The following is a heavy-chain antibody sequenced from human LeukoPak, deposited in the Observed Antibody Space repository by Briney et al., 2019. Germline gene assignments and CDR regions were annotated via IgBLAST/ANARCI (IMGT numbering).Heavy chain of an antibody. CDR1: GFIFRDFS. CDR3: AKVQWLAFDY. CDR2: ISGSGGST. D-gene: IGHD6-19*01. V-gene: IGHV3-23*01. J-gene: IGHJ4*02. Sequence: PGGSLRLSCSVSGFIFRDFSMSWVRQAPGKGLEWVSAISGSGGSTYYADSVKGRFTISRDNSKNTLYLQMNSLRAEDTAVYYCAKVQWLAFDYWGQGTLVTVSS.